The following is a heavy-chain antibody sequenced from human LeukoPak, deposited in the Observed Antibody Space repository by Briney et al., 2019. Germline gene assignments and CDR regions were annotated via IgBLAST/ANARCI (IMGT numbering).Heavy chain of an antibody. J-gene: IGHJ4*02. CDR1: GFTFGDYA. V-gene: IGHV3-49*04. Sequence: GRSLRLSCTASGFTFGDYAMSWVRQAPGKGLEWVGFIRSKAYGGTTEYAASVKGRFTISRDDSKSIAYLQVNSLKTEDTAVYYCTGDQSRGYSSSCPDYWGQGTLVTVSS. D-gene: IGHD6-13*01. CDR2: IRSKAYGGTT. CDR3: TGDQSRGYSSSCPDY.